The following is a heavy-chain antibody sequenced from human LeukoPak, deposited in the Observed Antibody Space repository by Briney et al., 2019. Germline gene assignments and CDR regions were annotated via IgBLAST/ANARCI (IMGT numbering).Heavy chain of an antibody. CDR1: GGSFSGYY. Sequence: PSETLSLTCAVYGGSFSGYYWSWIRQPPGKGLEWIGEINHSGSTNYNPSLKSRVTISVDTSENQFSLKLSSVTAADTAVYYCARFSGKITMVRGVFFDLWGQGTLVTVSS. D-gene: IGHD3-10*01. CDR3: ARFSGKITMVRGVFFDL. J-gene: IGHJ5*02. V-gene: IGHV4-34*01. CDR2: INHSGST.